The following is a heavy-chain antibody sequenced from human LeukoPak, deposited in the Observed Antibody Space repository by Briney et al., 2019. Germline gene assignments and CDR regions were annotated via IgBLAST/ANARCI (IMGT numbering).Heavy chain of an antibody. D-gene: IGHD6-13*01. Sequence: PGGSLRLSCAASGFTFSTYGMHWVRQAPGKGLEWVAVIWYDGSSKYYADSVKGRFTISRDNSKNTVFLQMNSLRAEDTAVYYCAKDLGPGYSSSWGADAFDIWGQGTMVTVSS. CDR3: AKDLGPGYSSSWGADAFDI. CDR2: IWYDGSSK. V-gene: IGHV3-33*06. CDR1: GFTFSTYG. J-gene: IGHJ3*02.